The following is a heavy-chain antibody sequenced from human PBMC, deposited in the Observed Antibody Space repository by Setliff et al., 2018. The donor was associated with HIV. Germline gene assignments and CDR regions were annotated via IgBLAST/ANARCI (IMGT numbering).Heavy chain of an antibody. V-gene: IGHV4-4*09. D-gene: IGHD2-2*01. CDR3: ARLDCSSSSGFVDY. Sequence: PSETLSLTCAVSGYSIRSSYCWIWIRQPPGKGLEWIGNIYTSGSTNYNPSLKSRVTISVDTSKNQFSLKLSSVTAADTAVYYCARLDCSSSSGFVDYWGQGTLVTVSS. CDR1: GYSIRSSYC. CDR2: IYTSGST. J-gene: IGHJ4*02.